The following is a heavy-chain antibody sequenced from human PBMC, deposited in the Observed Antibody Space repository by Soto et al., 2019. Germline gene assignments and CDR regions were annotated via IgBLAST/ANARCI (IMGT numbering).Heavy chain of an antibody. D-gene: IGHD2-15*01. J-gene: IGHJ6*02. CDR3: ARVSEDIVVVVAATAPDYYGMDV. Sequence: GASVKVSCKASGYTFTSYGISWVRQAPGQGLEWMGWISAYNGNTNYAQKLQGRVTMTTDTSTSTAYMELRSLRSDDTAVYYCARVSEDIVVVVAATAPDYYGMDVWGQGTTVPVSS. V-gene: IGHV1-18*01. CDR2: ISAYNGNT. CDR1: GYTFTSYG.